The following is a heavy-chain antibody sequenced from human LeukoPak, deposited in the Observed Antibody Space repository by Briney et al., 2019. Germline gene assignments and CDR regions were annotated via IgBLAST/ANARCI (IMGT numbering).Heavy chain of an antibody. J-gene: IGHJ4*02. CDR2: ISYDGGNK. D-gene: IGHD1-26*01. Sequence: PGGSLRLSCAASGFTFSNYGMHWVRQAPGKGLEWVAAISYDGGNKYYADSVKGRFTISRDNSKNTLYLQMNSLRAEDTAVYYCAKDMGVGATLFDYWGQGTLVTVSS. CDR1: GFTFSNYG. V-gene: IGHV3-30*18. CDR3: AKDMGVGATLFDY.